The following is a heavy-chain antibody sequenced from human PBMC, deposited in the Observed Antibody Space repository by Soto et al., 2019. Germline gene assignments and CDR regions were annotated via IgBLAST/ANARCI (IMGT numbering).Heavy chain of an antibody. J-gene: IGHJ6*02. CDR1: GYTFTSYG. Sequence: GASVKVSCKASGYTFTSYGISWVRQAPGQGLEWMGWISAYNGNTNYAQKLQGRVTMTTDTSTSTAYMELRSLRSDDTAVYYCARDSSSSSWGYYYYYGMDVWGQGTTVTVSS. V-gene: IGHV1-18*01. CDR2: ISAYNGNT. D-gene: IGHD6-6*01. CDR3: ARDSSSSSWGYYYYYGMDV.